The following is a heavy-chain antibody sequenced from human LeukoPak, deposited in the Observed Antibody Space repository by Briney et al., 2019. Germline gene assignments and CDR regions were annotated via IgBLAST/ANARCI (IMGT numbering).Heavy chain of an antibody. J-gene: IGHJ4*02. CDR2: IWYDGSKK. D-gene: IGHD1-26*01. Sequence: PGGSLRLSCAASGYTFTSYGMYWVRQAPGKGLEWVAAIWYDGSKKIYADSVRGRFTISRDDSKSTLYLQMNSLRAEDTAVYYCARVGSPGGSYYFDYWGQGTLVTVSS. V-gene: IGHV3-33*07. CDR1: GYTFTSYG. CDR3: ARVGSPGGSYYFDY.